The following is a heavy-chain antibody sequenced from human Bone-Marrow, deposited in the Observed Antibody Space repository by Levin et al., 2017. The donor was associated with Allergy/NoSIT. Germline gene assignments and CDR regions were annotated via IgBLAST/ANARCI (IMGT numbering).Heavy chain of an antibody. J-gene: IGHJ4*02. CDR3: ARVPALRFLDWFVDY. CDR2: VYFSGST. Sequence: SQTLSLTCTVSGDSIISATYYWGWVRQPPGKGLEWIGSVYFSGSTYPSPFLKSRVTMSVDTSRSHFSLNLSSVTAADTAVYYCARVPALRFLDWFVDYWGRGVLVTVSS. D-gene: IGHD3-9*01. CDR1: GDSIISATYY. V-gene: IGHV4-39*02.